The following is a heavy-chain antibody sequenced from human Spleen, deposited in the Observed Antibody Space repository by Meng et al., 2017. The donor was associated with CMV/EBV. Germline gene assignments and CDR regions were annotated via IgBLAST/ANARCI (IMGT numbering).Heavy chain of an antibody. J-gene: IGHJ4*02. CDR3: ARAASTSYDFWSGLGHYFDH. Sequence: GWIRRSPGKGLGWIGSIDASGATYYNQTHNGRISTSVRVKRSVDRSRNHFTLKLSSVTAADTAVYYCARAASTSYDFWSGLGHYFDHWGQGTLVTVSS. D-gene: IGHD3-3*01. CDR2: IDASGAT. V-gene: IGHV4-39*06.